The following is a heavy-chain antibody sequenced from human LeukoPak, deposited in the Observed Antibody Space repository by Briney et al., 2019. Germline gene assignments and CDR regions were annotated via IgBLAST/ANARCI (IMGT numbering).Heavy chain of an antibody. CDR3: ARRSRGVLRYFDWLAYWFDP. CDR1: GGSFSGYY. Sequence: SETLSLTCAVYGGSFSGYYWSWIRQPPGKGLEWIGEINHSGSTNYNPSLKSRVTISVDTSKNQFSLKLSSVTAADTAVYYCARRSRGVLRYFDWLAYWFDPWGQGTLVTVSS. CDR2: INHSGST. V-gene: IGHV4-34*01. D-gene: IGHD3-9*01. J-gene: IGHJ5*02.